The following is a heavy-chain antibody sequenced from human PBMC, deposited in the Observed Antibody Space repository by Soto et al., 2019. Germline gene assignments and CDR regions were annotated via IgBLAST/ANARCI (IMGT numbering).Heavy chain of an antibody. D-gene: IGHD1-1*01. J-gene: IGHJ6*02. CDR2: IIPIFGTA. CDR3: ARAGQVRTGYYYYGMDV. V-gene: IGHV1-69*01. Sequence: QVQLVQSGAEVKKPGSSVKVSCKASGGTFSSYAISWVRQAPGQGLEWMGGIIPIFGTANYAQKFQGRVTITADESTSTAYMELSSLRSEDTDVYYCARAGQVRTGYYYYGMDVWGQGTTVTVSS. CDR1: GGTFSSYA.